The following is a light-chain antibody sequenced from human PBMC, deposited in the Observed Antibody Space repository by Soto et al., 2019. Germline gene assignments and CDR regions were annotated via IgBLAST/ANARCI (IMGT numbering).Light chain of an antibody. J-gene: IGKJ3*01. V-gene: IGKV1-33*01. CDR1: QDISNY. CDR3: QQYDNLLFT. Sequence: DIQMTQSPSSLSASVGDRVTITCQASQDISNYLNWYQQKPGKAPKLLIYDASNLDTGVPSRFSGSGSGTDFTITISSLQPEDIATYYCQQYDNLLFTFGPGTKVDIK. CDR2: DAS.